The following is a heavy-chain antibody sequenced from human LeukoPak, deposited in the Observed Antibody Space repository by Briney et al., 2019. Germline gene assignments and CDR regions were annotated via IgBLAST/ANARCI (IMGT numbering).Heavy chain of an antibody. Sequence: GGSLRLSCAASGFTFSSYGMHWVRQAPGKGLEWVAVISYDGSNKYYADSVKGRFTISRDNSKNTLYLQMNSLRAEDTAVFYCARHCHQDGDHWFDPWGQGTLVTVSS. CDR3: ARHCHQDGDHWFDP. CDR2: ISYDGSNK. D-gene: IGHD7-27*01. CDR1: GFTFSSYG. V-gene: IGHV3-30*03. J-gene: IGHJ5*02.